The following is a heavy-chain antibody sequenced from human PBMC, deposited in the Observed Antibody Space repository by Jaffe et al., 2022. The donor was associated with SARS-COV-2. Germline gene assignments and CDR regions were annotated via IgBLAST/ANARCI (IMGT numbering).Heavy chain of an antibody. V-gene: IGHV1-69*02. CDR1: GGTFRHNS. CDR2: IIPHLGIP. D-gene: IGHD3-10*01. Sequence: QVQLVQSGAEVKKSGSSVRISCEASGGTFRHNSVSWVRQAPGQGLEWLGRIIPHLGIPNYAQPLQGRVTINADTSTAKVYMELSSLSFDDTALYYCALLASRGNDLDVWGPGTSVSVSS. J-gene: IGHJ6*02. CDR3: ALLASRGNDLDV.